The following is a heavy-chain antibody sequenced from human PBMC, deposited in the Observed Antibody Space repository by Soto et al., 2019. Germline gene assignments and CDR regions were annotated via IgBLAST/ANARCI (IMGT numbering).Heavy chain of an antibody. D-gene: IGHD3-10*01. CDR3: ARAGPGDYYYYYGMDV. V-gene: IGHV4-31*01. CDR2: IYYSEST. Sequence: QVQLQESGPGLVKPSQTLSLTCTVSGGSISSGGYYWSWIRQHPGKGLEWIGYIYYSESTYYNPSLKRLVTISVDTSKNQFSLKLSSVTAADTAVYYCARAGPGDYYYYYGMDVWGQGTTVTVSS. CDR1: GGSISSGGYY. J-gene: IGHJ6*02.